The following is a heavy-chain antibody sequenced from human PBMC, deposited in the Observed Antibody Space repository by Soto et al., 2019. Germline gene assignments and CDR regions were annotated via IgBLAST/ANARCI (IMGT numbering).Heavy chain of an antibody. J-gene: IGHJ4*02. CDR3: AKLGSPDYYDSSGYPYYFDY. Sequence: GGSLRLSCAASGFTFSSYGMHWVRQAPGKGLEWVAVISYDGSNKYYADSVKGRFTISRDNSKNTLYLQMNSLRAEDTAVYYCAKLGSPDYYDSSGYPYYFDYWGQGTLVTVSS. V-gene: IGHV3-30*18. D-gene: IGHD3-22*01. CDR2: ISYDGSNK. CDR1: GFTFSSYG.